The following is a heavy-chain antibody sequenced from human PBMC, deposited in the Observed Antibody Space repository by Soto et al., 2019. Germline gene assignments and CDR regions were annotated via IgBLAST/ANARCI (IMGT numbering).Heavy chain of an antibody. CDR2: IYYSGST. V-gene: IGHV4-59*01. Sequence: SETLSLTCTVSGGSISSYYWSWIRQPPWKGLEWIGYIYYSGSTNYNPSLKSRVTISVDTSRNQFSLKLSSVTAADTAVYYCARVAYCSGGSCYSGYYYYGMDVWGQGTTVTVSS. D-gene: IGHD2-15*01. CDR3: ARVAYCSGGSCYSGYYYYGMDV. J-gene: IGHJ6*02. CDR1: GGSISSYY.